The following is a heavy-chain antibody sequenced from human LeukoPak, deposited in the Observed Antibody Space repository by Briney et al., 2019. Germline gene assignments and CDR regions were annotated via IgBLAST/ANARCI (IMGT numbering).Heavy chain of an antibody. CDR2: IGIGGDT. J-gene: IGHJ4*02. CDR3: VRQATPHGHFDY. CDR1: GFTFRSYD. Sequence: GGSLRLSRAASGFTFRSYDMHWVRQATGKGLEWVSAIGIGGDTYYPGSVKGRFTISRENAKNSLYLQMNSLGAGDTAVYYCVRQATPHGHFDYWGQGILVTVSS. D-gene: IGHD2-15*01. V-gene: IGHV3-13*01.